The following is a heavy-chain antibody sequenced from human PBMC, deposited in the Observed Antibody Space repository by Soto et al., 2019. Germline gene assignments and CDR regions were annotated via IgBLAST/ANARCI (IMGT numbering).Heavy chain of an antibody. Sequence: SETLSLTCTVSGGSISSSSYYWGWIRQPPGKGLEWIGSIYYSGSTYYNPSLKSRVTISVDTSKNQFSLKLSSVTAADTAVYYCASIRGYSGYDAFDIWGQGTMVTVSS. D-gene: IGHD5-12*01. CDR1: GGSISSSSYY. CDR3: ASIRGYSGYDAFDI. V-gene: IGHV4-39*01. J-gene: IGHJ3*02. CDR2: IYYSGST.